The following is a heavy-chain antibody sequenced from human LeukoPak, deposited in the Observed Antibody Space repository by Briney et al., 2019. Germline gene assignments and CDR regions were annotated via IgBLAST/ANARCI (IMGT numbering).Heavy chain of an antibody. D-gene: IGHD3-3*01. CDR2: ISSSGSTI. Sequence: GSLRLSCAASGFTFSSYEMNWVRQAPGKGLEWVSYISSSGSTIYYADSVKGRFTISRDNAKNSLYLQMNSLRAEDTAVFYCARGGDDFWNAYYFDYWGQGTLVTVSS. J-gene: IGHJ4*02. CDR1: GFTFSSYE. CDR3: ARGGDDFWNAYYFDY. V-gene: IGHV3-48*03.